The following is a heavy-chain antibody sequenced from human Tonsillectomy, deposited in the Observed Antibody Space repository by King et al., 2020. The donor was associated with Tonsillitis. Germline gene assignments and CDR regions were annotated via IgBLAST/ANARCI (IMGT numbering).Heavy chain of an antibody. CDR3: ARDPSEEYLGSYDAFDI. D-gene: IGHD2-2*01. CDR2: ITSSSIYI. CDR1: GFTFSSYT. Sequence: DVQLVESGGGLVKPGGSLRLSCAASGFTFSSYTMNWVRQAPGKGLEWVSSITSSSIYIYYADSLKGRFTISRDNAKNSLYLQMNSLRAEDTAVYYCARDPSEEYLGSYDAFDIWGQGTMVTVSS. J-gene: IGHJ3*02. V-gene: IGHV3-21*01.